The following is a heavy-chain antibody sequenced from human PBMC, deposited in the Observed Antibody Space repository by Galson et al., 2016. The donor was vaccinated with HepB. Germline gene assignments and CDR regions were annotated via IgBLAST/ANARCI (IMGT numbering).Heavy chain of an antibody. V-gene: IGHV3-23*01. CDR1: GFTFSTYA. CDR3: AKEFVATGGVGGDY. CDR2: ISNSGSTT. D-gene: IGHD2-8*02. Sequence: SLRLSCAASGFTFSTYAMSWVRQAPGKGLEWVSAISNSGSTTYYAYSVKGRFTISRDNSKNTLYLQMNSLSVEDTALYYCAKEFVATGGVGGDYWGQGTLVTVSS. J-gene: IGHJ4*02.